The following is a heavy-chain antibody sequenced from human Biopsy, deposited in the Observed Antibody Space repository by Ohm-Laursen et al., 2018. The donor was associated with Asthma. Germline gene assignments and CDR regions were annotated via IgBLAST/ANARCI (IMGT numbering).Heavy chain of an antibody. CDR2: INAGNGNT. Sequence: ATVKISCKASGYTFISYAIHWVRQAPGQRLEWMGWINAGNGNTKYSQKFQGRVTITRDTSASTAYMELSSLRSEDTAVYYCARTYYDFLTGQVNDAFDIWGQGAMVTVSS. D-gene: IGHD3-9*01. CDR1: GYTFISYA. CDR3: ARTYYDFLTGQVNDAFDI. V-gene: IGHV1-3*01. J-gene: IGHJ3*02.